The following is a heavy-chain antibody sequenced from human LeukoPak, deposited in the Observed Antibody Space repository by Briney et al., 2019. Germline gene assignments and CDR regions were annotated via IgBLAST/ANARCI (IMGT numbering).Heavy chain of an antibody. Sequence: SETLSLTCTVSGGSISSYYWSRIRQPPGKGLEWIGYIYYSGSTNYNPSLKSRVTISVDTSKNQFSLKLSSVTAADTAVYYCARDKAAAGHNWFDPWGQGTLVTVSS. CDR2: IYYSGST. CDR1: GGSISSYY. V-gene: IGHV4-59*01. D-gene: IGHD6-13*01. J-gene: IGHJ5*02. CDR3: ARDKAAAGHNWFDP.